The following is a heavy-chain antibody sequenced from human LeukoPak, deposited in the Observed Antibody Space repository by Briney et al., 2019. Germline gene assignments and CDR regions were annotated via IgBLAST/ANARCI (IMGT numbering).Heavy chain of an antibody. D-gene: IGHD5/OR15-5a*01. CDR2: INPHKGDT. CDR3: ARRKYGVDYNEMDV. Sequence: ASVKVSCKASGYTFSAYGINWVRLAPGQGLDWMASINPHKGDTVYAQKFQGRVTMTTDTSTSTAYMHLRSLRSDDTAIYYCARRKYGVDYNEMDVGGQGTTVTVPS. CDR1: GYTFSAYG. J-gene: IGHJ6*02. V-gene: IGHV1-18*01.